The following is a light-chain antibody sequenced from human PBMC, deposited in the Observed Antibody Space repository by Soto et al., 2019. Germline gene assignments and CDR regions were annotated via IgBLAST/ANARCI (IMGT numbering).Light chain of an antibody. CDR3: QTWGTGFQV. CDR2: LNNDGSH. CDR1: SGHSSYA. Sequence: QAVLTQSPSASASLGASVKLTCTLSSGHSSYAIAWHQKQPRKGPRYLMDLNNDGSHTKGDGIPDRFSGSSSGADRYLIMSSLQSEDEADYYCQTWGTGFQVFGGGTKLTVL. V-gene: IGLV4-69*01. J-gene: IGLJ2*01.